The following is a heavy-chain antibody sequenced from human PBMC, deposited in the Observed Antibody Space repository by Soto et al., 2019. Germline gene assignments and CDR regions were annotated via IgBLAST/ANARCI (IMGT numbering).Heavy chain of an antibody. CDR1: GYTLTDLS. J-gene: IGHJ4*02. Sequence: QVQLVQSGAEVKKPGASVKVSCKVSGYTLTDLSMQWVRQAPGKGVEWIGGFDPEDGETIYAQKFQGRVTMTEDTATDTAYRELSSLRSEDTAVYYWATHRSGRFLEWLPEGSLGYWGQGTLVTVSS. CDR2: FDPEDGET. V-gene: IGHV1-24*01. CDR3: ATHRSGRFLEWLPEGSLGY. D-gene: IGHD3-3*01.